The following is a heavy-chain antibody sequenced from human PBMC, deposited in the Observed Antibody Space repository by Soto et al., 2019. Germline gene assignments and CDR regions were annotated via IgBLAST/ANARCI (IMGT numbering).Heavy chain of an antibody. CDR2: IGGSGGDK. CDR1: GFPFSSYA. Sequence: SLRLSCAASGFPFSSYAMSWVRQAPGKGLEGVSGIGGSGGDKFYADSVKGRFTVSRDNAENTLSLELNSLRVEDTAIYYCTRRSWRGRADYWGQGILVTVSS. J-gene: IGHJ4*02. V-gene: IGHV3-23*01. CDR3: TRRSWRGRADY. D-gene: IGHD3-3*01.